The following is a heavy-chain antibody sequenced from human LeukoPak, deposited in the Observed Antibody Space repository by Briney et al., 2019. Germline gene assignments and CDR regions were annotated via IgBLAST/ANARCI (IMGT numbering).Heavy chain of an antibody. J-gene: IGHJ4*02. CDR1: RFTFDSYA. V-gene: IGHV3-23*01. D-gene: IGHD6-13*01. CDR3: ANSQYSSSWPGFDY. CDR2: IRGRGGGT. Sequence: GGSLRLSCAASRFTFDSYAMSWVRQAPGKGLEWVSYIRGRGGGTYYADSVRGRFTISRDNSKNTLSLQMNSLRAEDTAVYYCANSQYSSSWPGFDYWGQGTLVTVSS.